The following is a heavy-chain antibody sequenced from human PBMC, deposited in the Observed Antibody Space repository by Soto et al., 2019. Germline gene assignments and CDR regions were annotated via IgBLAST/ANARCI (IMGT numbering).Heavy chain of an antibody. J-gene: IGHJ5*01. CDR2: IYCNASP. CDR3: VKPRFSSNWIPDS. CDR1: GASITRGNFY. Sequence: SETLSLTCTVSGASITRGNFYWSWIRQRPGQGLQWIGLIYCNASPLYNPSLKSRLLISLDTSKNLFSQTLSSVSAADTAVYYCVKPRFSSNWIPDSWGQGTLVTVSS. V-gene: IGHV4-31*06. D-gene: IGHD6-13*01.